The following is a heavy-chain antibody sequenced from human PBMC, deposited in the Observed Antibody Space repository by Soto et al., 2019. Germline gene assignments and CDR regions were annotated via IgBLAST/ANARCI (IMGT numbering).Heavy chain of an antibody. CDR3: ARAKWFGDLFGDVFDL. J-gene: IGHJ3*01. D-gene: IGHD3-10*01. Sequence: EVQLLESGGGLVQPGGSLRLSCAASGFTFSSYAMSWVRQAPGKGLEWVSAISGSGGSTYYADSAKGRRTISRDNSKHTMYLQMNSPRAEDTAMYYCARAKWFGDLFGDVFDLWGQGTMVTVSS. V-gene: IGHV3-23*01. CDR2: ISGSGGST. CDR1: GFTFSSYA.